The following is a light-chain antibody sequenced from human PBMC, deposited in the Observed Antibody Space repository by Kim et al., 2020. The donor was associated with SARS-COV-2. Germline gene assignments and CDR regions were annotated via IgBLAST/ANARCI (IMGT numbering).Light chain of an antibody. CDR2: EDT. Sequence: NFMLTQAHSVSASPGKTVTITCTRDRGTIASNYVQWYQQRPGSSPTPVIYEDTHRPSGVPDRFSGSIDSSPNSASLTISGLKTEDEADYSCQSFGRDTQVFGGGTKVTVL. CDR3: QSFGRDTQV. CDR1: RGTIASNY. V-gene: IGLV6-57*01. J-gene: IGLJ3*02.